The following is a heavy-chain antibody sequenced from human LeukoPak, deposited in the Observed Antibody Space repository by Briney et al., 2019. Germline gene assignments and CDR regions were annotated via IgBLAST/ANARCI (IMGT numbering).Heavy chain of an antibody. CDR3: ARVTGSYYFYYYMDV. J-gene: IGHJ6*03. CDR1: GGSISSYY. V-gene: IGHV4-59*12. CDR2: IYYSGST. D-gene: IGHD3-10*01. Sequence: SETLSLTCTVSGGSISSYYWSWIRQPPGKGLEWIGYIYYSGSTYYNPSLKSRVTISVDTSTNQFSLKLSSVTAADTAVYYCARVTGSYYFYYYMDVWGKGTTVTVSS.